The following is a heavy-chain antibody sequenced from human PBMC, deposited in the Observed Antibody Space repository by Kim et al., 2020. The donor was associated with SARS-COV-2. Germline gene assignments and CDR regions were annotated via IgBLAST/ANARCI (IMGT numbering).Heavy chain of an antibody. CDR2: K. V-gene: IGHV3-7*04. J-gene: IGHJ4*02. CDR3: ARGAIVAPDY. D-gene: IGHD2-15*01. Sequence: KYYVDSGKGRFTISRDNAKNSLYLQMNSLRAEDTAVYYCARGAIVAPDYWGQGTLVTVSS.